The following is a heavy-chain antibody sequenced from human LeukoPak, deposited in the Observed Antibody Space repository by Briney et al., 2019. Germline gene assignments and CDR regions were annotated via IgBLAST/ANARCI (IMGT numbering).Heavy chain of an antibody. CDR1: EFTFSGYA. CDR2: ISGSGGST. CDR3: AKYLSAKGPPYGLDV. V-gene: IGHV3-23*01. Sequence: GGSLRLSCAAPEFTFSGYAMQWGRQTPGKGLEWVSGISGSGGSTYYADSVKGRFTISRDNSKNTLYLQMNSRRAEDTARYYCAKYLSAKGPPYGLDVWGQGTTVTVSS. J-gene: IGHJ6*02.